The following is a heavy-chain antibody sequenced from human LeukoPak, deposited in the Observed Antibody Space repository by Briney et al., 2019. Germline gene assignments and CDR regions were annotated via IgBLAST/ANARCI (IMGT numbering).Heavy chain of an antibody. D-gene: IGHD2-2*01. CDR3: ARDLFQRRIVVVPAANLLGY. V-gene: IGHV3-48*01. Sequence: GGSLRLSCAASGFTFSSYSMNWVRQAPGKGLEWVSCISSSSSTIYYADSVKGRFTISRDNAKNSLYLQMNSLRAEDTAVYYCARDLFQRRIVVVPAANLLGYWGQGTLVTVSS. J-gene: IGHJ4*02. CDR1: GFTFSSYS. CDR2: ISSSSSTI.